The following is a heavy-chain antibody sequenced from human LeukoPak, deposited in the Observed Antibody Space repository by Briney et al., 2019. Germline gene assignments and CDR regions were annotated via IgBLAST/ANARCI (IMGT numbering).Heavy chain of an antibody. J-gene: IGHJ4*02. D-gene: IGHD6-13*01. CDR2: IYHSGST. CDR1: GYSISSGYY. CDR3: ARVSAAAAFDY. Sequence: SETLSLTCVVSGYSISSGYYWGWIRQPPGKGLEWIGSIYHSGSTYYNPSLKSRVTISVDASKNQFSLNMSSVTAADTAVYYCARVSAAAAFDYWGQGTLVTASS. V-gene: IGHV4-38-2*01.